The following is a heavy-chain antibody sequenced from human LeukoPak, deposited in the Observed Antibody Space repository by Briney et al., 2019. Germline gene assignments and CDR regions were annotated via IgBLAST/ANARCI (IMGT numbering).Heavy chain of an antibody. D-gene: IGHD3-22*01. CDR3: ARDLGRYSGYAKYGKADYYDSSGYPDY. Sequence: RASVKVSCKASGYTFTGYYMHWVRQAPGQGLEWMGRINPNSGGTNYAQKFQGRVTMTRDTSISTAYMELSRLRSDDTAVYYCARDLGRYSGYAKYGKADYYDSSGYPDYWGQGTLVTVSS. J-gene: IGHJ4*02. CDR2: INPNSGGT. V-gene: IGHV1-2*06. CDR1: GYTFTGYY.